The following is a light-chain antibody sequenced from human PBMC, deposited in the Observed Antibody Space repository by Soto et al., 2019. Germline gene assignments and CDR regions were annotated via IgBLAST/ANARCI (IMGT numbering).Light chain of an antibody. V-gene: IGKV3-20*01. Sequence: EILLTQSPRTLHLSPGEKATLSCRASQSVSSSYLAWYQQKPGQAPRLLIYGASSRATGIPDRFSGSGSGTDFTLTISRLEPEDFAVYYCQQYGSSPWTFGQGTKVDI. CDR1: QSVSSSY. CDR3: QQYGSSPWT. CDR2: GAS. J-gene: IGKJ1*01.